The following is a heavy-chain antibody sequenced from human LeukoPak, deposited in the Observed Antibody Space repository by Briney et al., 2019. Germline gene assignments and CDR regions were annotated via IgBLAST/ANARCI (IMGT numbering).Heavy chain of an antibody. Sequence: GASVKVSCKASGYTFTSYDINWVRQATGQGLEWMGWMNPNSGNTGYAQKFQGRVTMTRNTSISTAYMELSSLRSEDTAVYYCARGSSWYINNWFDPCGQGSLVTVSS. CDR2: MNPNSGNT. V-gene: IGHV1-8*01. J-gene: IGHJ5*02. D-gene: IGHD1-1*01. CDR1: GYTFTSYD. CDR3: ARGSSWYINNWFDP.